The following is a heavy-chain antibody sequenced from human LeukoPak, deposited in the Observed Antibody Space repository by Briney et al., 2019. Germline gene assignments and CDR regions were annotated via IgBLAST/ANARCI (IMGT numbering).Heavy chain of an antibody. CDR1: GFTFRSYA. Sequence: GGSLRLSCAASGFTFRSYAMNWVRQAPGKGLEWVSAISGSGGSTNYADSVKGRFTISRDNSKNTLYLQMNSLRAEDTAVYYCAKVCSSTSCYFDYWGQGTLVTVSS. CDR2: ISGSGGST. D-gene: IGHD2-2*01. CDR3: AKVCSSTSCYFDY. J-gene: IGHJ4*02. V-gene: IGHV3-23*01.